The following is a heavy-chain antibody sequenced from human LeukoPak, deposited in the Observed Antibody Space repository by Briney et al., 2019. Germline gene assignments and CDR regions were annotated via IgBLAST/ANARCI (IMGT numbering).Heavy chain of an antibody. D-gene: IGHD6-19*01. CDR3: AKDRASSGSYGLDV. J-gene: IGHJ6*02. V-gene: IGHV3-23*01. Sequence: GASLRLSCAASGLTFSSYAMSWVRQAPGKGLEWVSDISGGGDSAQSADSVKGRFTISRDNSKNTLYLQMNSLRAEDTAVYYCAKDRASSGSYGLDVWGQGTTVTVSS. CDR2: ISGGGDSA. CDR1: GLTFSSYA.